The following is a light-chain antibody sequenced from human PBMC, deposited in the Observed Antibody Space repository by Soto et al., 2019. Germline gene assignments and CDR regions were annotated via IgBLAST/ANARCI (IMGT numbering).Light chain of an antibody. CDR1: QSVRSSY. V-gene: IGKV3-20*01. CDR3: QQYGRSPAWT. CDR2: GAC. J-gene: IGKJ1*01. Sequence: DILLTQSPGTLSLSPGERATLSCRASQSVRSSYVGWYQQKTGRDPRLFIYGACSRATGIPDRFSGSGYGTEFSLSISRLEPEVFAEYNCQQYGRSPAWTFGQGTKV.